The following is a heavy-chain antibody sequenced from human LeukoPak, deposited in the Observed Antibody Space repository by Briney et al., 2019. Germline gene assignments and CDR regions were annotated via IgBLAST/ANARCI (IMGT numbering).Heavy chain of an antibody. CDR3: ARYGFSGVWQGGWHAFDI. CDR1: GYTFTSYY. CDR2: INPTSGDT. J-gene: IGHJ3*02. D-gene: IGHD5-24*01. V-gene: IGHV1-46*01. Sequence: ASVKVSRKASGYTFTSYYVHWVRQAPGQGLEWMGIINPTSGDTNYAQNFQGRVTMTRDMSTSTVYMELSSLRSEDTAVYYCARYGFSGVWQGGWHAFDIWGLGTMVTVSS.